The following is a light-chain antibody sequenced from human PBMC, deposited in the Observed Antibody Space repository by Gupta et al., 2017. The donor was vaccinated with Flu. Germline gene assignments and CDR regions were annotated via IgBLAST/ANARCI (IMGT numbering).Light chain of an antibody. Sequence: SVVTQPPSASGTPGQRVTISCSGDSSNIGGDYVYWYQQLPGAAPKLLIYRKDQRPSGVPDRFSGSKSGTSASLAISGLRSGDEADYYCGTGDDSRNTYVFGTGTKVTVL. J-gene: IGLJ1*01. CDR2: RKD. CDR1: SSNIGGDY. V-gene: IGLV1-47*01. CDR3: GTGDDSRNTYV.